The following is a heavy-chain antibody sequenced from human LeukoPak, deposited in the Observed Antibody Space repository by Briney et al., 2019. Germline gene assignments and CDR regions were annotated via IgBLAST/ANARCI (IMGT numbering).Heavy chain of an antibody. CDR1: GGSFSGYY. D-gene: IGHD4-17*01. CDR2: IYYSGST. CDR3: AQSYGDYDSWYFDL. Sequence: SETLSLTCAVYGGSFSGYYWSWIRQPPGKGLEWIGYIYYSGSTNYNPSLKSRVTISVDTSKNQFSLKLSSVTAADTAVYYCAQSYGDYDSWYFDLWGRGTLVTVSS. J-gene: IGHJ2*01. V-gene: IGHV4-59*01.